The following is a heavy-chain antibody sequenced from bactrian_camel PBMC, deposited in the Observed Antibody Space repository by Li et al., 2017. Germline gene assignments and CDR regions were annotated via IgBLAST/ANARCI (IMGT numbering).Heavy chain of an antibody. J-gene: IGHJ4*01. V-gene: IGHV3S40*01. D-gene: IGHD2*01. CDR1: RYLRR. Sequence: DVQLVESGGGSVQAGGSMTLSCTASRYLRRMGWFRQAPGKGREGVAAIPPAGGSPYYADSVKGRFTISQDNAGNTTYLQMNSLKPEDTNMYYCATDRGSFCRSTVVDGAGLSERYEYAYEGRGTQVTVS. CDR2: IPPAGGSP. CDR3: ATDRGSFCRSTVVDGAGLSERYEYAY.